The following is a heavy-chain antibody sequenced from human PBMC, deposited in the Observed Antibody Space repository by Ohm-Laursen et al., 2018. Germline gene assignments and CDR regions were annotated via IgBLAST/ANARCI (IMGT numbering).Heavy chain of an antibody. D-gene: IGHD2-15*01. J-gene: IGHJ6*02. CDR3: AREPARYCSGGSCNTYYYYGMDV. Sequence: ASVKVSCKASGYTFTSYYMHWVRQAPGQGLEWMGIINPSGGSTSYAQKFQGRVTMTRDTSTSTVYMELSSLRSEDTAVYYCAREPARYCSGGSCNTYYYYGMDVWGQGTTVTVSS. V-gene: IGHV1-46*01. CDR1: GYTFTSYY. CDR2: INPSGGST.